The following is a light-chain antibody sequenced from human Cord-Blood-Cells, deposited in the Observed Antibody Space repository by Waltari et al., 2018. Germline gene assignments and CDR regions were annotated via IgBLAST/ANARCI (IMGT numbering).Light chain of an antibody. CDR3: QQYNSYLT. CDR1: QSISSW. V-gene: IGKV1-5*03. Sequence: EIQMTQSHSTLSASVGDRVSITCPASQSISSWLAWYQKKPGKATKLLIYKASSLASGVPSRFSGSGSGTEFTLTISSLQPDYFATYYCQQYNSYLTFGQGTKVEIK. J-gene: IGKJ1*01. CDR2: KAS.